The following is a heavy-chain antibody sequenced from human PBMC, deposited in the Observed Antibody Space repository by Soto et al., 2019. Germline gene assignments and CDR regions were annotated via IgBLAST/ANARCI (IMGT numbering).Heavy chain of an antibody. J-gene: IGHJ4*02. D-gene: IGHD4-4*01. V-gene: IGHV1-69*13. Sequence: SVKVSCKASGGTFSSYAISWVRQAPGQGLEWMGGIIPIFGTANYAQKFQGRVTITADESTSTAYMELSSLRSEDTAVYYCASLSVTTDYFDYWGQGTLVTVSS. CDR2: IIPIFGTA. CDR3: ASLSVTTDYFDY. CDR1: GGTFSSYA.